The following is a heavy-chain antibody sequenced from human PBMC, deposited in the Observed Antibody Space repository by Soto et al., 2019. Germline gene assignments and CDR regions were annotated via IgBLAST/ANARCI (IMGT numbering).Heavy chain of an antibody. Sequence: QVQLVQSGAEVKKPGASVKVSCKFSGYSFINYGMTWVRQAPGQGLEWMGWISGSNGATNYAQRFQGRVTLTTDTSTNTAYMELRSLRLDDKAVYYCARDSKWLIIKGNWFDSWGQGTLVTVSS. CDR2: ISGSNGAT. D-gene: IGHD5-12*01. CDR3: ARDSKWLIIKGNWFDS. V-gene: IGHV1-18*04. CDR1: GYSFINYG. J-gene: IGHJ5*01.